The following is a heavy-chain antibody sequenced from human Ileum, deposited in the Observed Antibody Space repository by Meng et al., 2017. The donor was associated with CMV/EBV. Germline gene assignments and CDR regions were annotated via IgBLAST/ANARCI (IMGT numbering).Heavy chain of an antibody. Sequence: QLQVSGPGQVKPAETLSLNWTASGDPIRRGSHSLAWFRQPPGKRLEWIGSMYFSGIADYNPSLKSRVTISLHATQKQFSLRLTSVTAADSAVYFCARDLTNKWFYYWGQGTLVTVSS. CDR2: MYFSGIA. V-gene: IGHV4-39*07. J-gene: IGHJ4*02. D-gene: IGHD1-26*01. CDR1: GDPIRRGSHS. CDR3: ARDLTNKWFYY.